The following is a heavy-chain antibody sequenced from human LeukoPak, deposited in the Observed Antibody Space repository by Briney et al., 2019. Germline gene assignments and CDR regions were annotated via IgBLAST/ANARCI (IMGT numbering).Heavy chain of an antibody. J-gene: IGHJ3*02. V-gene: IGHV4-39*07. Sequence: SETLSLTCTVSGGSISSSSYYWGWIRQPPGKGLEWFGSIYYSGSTYYNPSLKSRVTISVDTSKNQFSLKLSSVTAADTAVYYCARDLELGHDYGDYRQAFDIWGQGTTVTVSS. D-gene: IGHD4-17*01. CDR2: IYYSGST. CDR1: GGSISSSSYY. CDR3: ARDLELGHDYGDYRQAFDI.